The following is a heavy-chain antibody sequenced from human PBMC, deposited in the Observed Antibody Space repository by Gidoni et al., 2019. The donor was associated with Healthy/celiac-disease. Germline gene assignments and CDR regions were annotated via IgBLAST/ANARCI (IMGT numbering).Heavy chain of an antibody. J-gene: IGHJ3*02. Sequence: QVQLQESGPGLVKPSETLSLTCTVSGGSVSRCSSYWSWIRQPPGKGLEWIGYINYSGSTNYNPSLKSRVTISVDTSKNQFSLKLSSVTAADTAVYYCARDQYSSGWPSPHDAFDIWGQGTMVTVSS. CDR3: ARDQYSSGWPSPHDAFDI. D-gene: IGHD6-19*01. V-gene: IGHV4-61*01. CDR1: GGSVSRCSSY. CDR2: INYSGST.